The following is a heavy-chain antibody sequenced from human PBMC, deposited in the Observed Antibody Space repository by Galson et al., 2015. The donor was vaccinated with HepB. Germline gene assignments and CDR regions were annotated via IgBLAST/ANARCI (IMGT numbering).Heavy chain of an antibody. D-gene: IGHD2-2*01. J-gene: IGHJ4*02. CDR1: GFTFSRYS. CDR2: ISGSNSDI. CDR3: ATGDCTSRSCHIFYY. Sequence: SLRLSCAASGFTFSRYSMNWVRQAPGKGLEWVSYISGSNSDIHYGDSVEGRFTTSRDNAKNSLYLQMNSLRAEDTAVYYCATGDCTSRSCHIFYYWGQGTLVTVSS. V-gene: IGHV3-48*01.